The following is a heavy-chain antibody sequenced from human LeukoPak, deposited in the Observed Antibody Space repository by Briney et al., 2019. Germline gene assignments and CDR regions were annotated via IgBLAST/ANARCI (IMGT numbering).Heavy chain of an antibody. CDR1: GGSISSGGYY. D-gene: IGHD1-1*01. Sequence: SQTLSLTCTVSGGSISSGGYYWSWIRQHPGKGLEWIGYIYYSGSTYYNPSLKSRVTISVDTSKNQFSLKLSSVTAADTAVYYCARISWNDYGMDVWGQGTTVTVSS. CDR2: IYYSGST. V-gene: IGHV4-31*03. J-gene: IGHJ6*02. CDR3: ARISWNDYGMDV.